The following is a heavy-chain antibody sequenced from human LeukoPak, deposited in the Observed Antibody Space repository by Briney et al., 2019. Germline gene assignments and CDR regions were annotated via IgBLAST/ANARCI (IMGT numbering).Heavy chain of an antibody. CDR1: GGSISSYY. Sequence: SETLSLTCTVSGGSISSYYWSWIRQPPGKGLEWIGYIYYSGSTNYNPSLKSRVTISVDTSKNEFSMKLSSVTAADTAVYYCARDTRGRIAAAGTGGWFDPWGQGTLVTVSS. CDR2: IYYSGST. V-gene: IGHV4-59*01. CDR3: ARDTRGRIAAAGTGGWFDP. D-gene: IGHD6-13*01. J-gene: IGHJ5*02.